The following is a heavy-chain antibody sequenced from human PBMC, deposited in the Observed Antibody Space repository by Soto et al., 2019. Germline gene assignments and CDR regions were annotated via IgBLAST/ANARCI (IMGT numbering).Heavy chain of an antibody. J-gene: IGHJ3*02. V-gene: IGHV4-4*02. CDR3: ARTSAHHINYDSSGYYAFDI. CDR2: IYHSGST. CDR1: GGSISSSNW. D-gene: IGHD3-22*01. Sequence: QVQLQESGPGLVKPSGTLSLTCAVSGGSISSSNWWSWVRQPPGKGLEWIGEIYHSGSTNYNPSLKSRVTISVDKSKNQFSLKLSSVTAADTAVYYCARTSAHHINYDSSGYYAFDIWGQGTMVTVSS.